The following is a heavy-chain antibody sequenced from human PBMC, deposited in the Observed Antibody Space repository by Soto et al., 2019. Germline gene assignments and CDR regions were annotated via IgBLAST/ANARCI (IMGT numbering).Heavy chain of an antibody. J-gene: IGHJ1*01. Sequence: EVQLVESGGGLVQPDRSLRLSCAASGFTFDDYAMHWVRQVPGKGLEWVSGINWNSGSIGYGDSVKGRFAISRDNAKNSLHLQMNSLSAEDTAFYYWVKDESINWYSGHFRHWGQGTLVTVSS. CDR1: GFTFDDYA. CDR2: INWNSGSI. D-gene: IGHD6-13*01. CDR3: VKDESINWYSGHFRH. V-gene: IGHV3-9*01.